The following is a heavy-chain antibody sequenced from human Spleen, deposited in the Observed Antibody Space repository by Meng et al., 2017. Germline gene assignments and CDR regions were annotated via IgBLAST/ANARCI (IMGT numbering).Heavy chain of an antibody. Sequence: GESLKIPWVASGFTFRSYAMSWVRQAPGKGLEWVSSISSGSGYISYADTVKGRFTISRDNAKNALYLQMNSLRAEDTAVYYCARDYYDGSTYSPGNFDFWGQGTLVAVSS. CDR1: GFTFRSYA. CDR3: ARDYYDGSTYSPGNFDF. J-gene: IGHJ4*02. V-gene: IGHV3-21*01. CDR2: ISSGSGYI. D-gene: IGHD3-22*01.